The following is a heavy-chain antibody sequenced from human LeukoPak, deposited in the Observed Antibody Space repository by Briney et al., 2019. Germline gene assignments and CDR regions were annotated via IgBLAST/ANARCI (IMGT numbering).Heavy chain of an antibody. CDR3: ARAPDSSGYYYEFSAFDI. J-gene: IGHJ3*02. D-gene: IGHD3-22*01. V-gene: IGHV4-39*02. CDR1: GAFISNSAYY. CDR2: VHYSGST. Sequence: KSSETLSLTCTVSGAFISNSAYYWLWIRQPPGEGLECIWTVHYSGSTFYNPSLTSSVNISVGTSKSQFSLQLCSVTAADTAVYYCARAPDSSGYYYEFSAFDIWGQGTMVTVSS.